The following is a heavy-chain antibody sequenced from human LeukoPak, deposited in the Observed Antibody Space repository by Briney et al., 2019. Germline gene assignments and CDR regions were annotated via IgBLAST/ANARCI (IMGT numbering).Heavy chain of an antibody. Sequence: ASVKVSCKASGYTFTSYGISWVRQAPGQGLEWMGWISAYNGNTNYAQKLQGRVTMTTDTSTSTAYMELRSLRSDDTAVYYCARDLRVAAVGATGNDAFDIWGQGTMVTVSS. CDR3: ARDLRVAAVGATGNDAFDI. V-gene: IGHV1-18*01. J-gene: IGHJ3*02. CDR2: ISAYNGNT. D-gene: IGHD1-26*01. CDR1: GYTFTSYG.